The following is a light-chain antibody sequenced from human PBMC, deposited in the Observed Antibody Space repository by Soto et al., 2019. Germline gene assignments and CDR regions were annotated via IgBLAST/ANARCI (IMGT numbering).Light chain of an antibody. Sequence: DIQMTQSPSTLSASVGDRVTITCRASQSINSWLAWYQQKPGKAPQILIYDASTLESGVPTRFSASGSGTEFTLTISSLQPDDFATYYCQQYTSYSWTFGQGTKVDI. CDR3: QQYTSYSWT. CDR1: QSINSW. J-gene: IGKJ1*01. CDR2: DAS. V-gene: IGKV1-5*01.